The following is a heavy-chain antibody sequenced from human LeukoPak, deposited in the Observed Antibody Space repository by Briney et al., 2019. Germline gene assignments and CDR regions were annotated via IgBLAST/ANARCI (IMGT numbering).Heavy chain of an antibody. D-gene: IGHD6-13*01. V-gene: IGHV1-69*04. CDR2: IIPILGIA. J-gene: IGHJ4*02. Sequence: ASVKVSCKASGGTFSSYAISWVRQAPGQGLEWKGRIIPILGIANYAQKFQGRVTITADKSTSTAYMELSSLRSEDTAVYYCARGSSSSWYHWDYFDYWGQGTLVTVSS. CDR1: GGTFSSYA. CDR3: ARGSSSSWYHWDYFDY.